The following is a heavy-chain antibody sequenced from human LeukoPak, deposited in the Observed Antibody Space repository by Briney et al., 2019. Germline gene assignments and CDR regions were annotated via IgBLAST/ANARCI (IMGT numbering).Heavy chain of an antibody. V-gene: IGHV4-59*01. CDR3: ARDMNSFYAFDI. Sequence: SETLSLTRTVSGGSISSYYWSWIRQPPGKGLEWIGYIYYSGSTNYNPSLKSRVTISVDTSKNQFSLKLSSVTAADTAVYYCARDMNSFYAFDIWGQGTMVTVSS. CDR2: IYYSGST. J-gene: IGHJ3*02. D-gene: IGHD2-21*01. CDR1: GGSISSYY.